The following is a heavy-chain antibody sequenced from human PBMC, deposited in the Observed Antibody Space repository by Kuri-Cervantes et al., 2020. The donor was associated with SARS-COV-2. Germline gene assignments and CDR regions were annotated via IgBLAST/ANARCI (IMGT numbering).Heavy chain of an antibody. CDR1: EYSFTSYW. D-gene: IGHD2-15*01. CDR2: IYPGDSDT. CDR3: ARWGVVAATTYYYYGMDV. V-gene: IGHV5-51*01. J-gene: IGHJ6*02. Sequence: GESLKISCKGSEYSFTSYWIGWVRQMPGKGLEWMGIIYPGDSDTRYSPSFQGQVTISADKSISTAYLQWSSLKASDTATYYCARWGVVAATTYYYYGMDVWGQGTTVTVSS.